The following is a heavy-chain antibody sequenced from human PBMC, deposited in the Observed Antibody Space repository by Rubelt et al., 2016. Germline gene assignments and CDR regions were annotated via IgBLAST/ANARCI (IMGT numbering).Heavy chain of an antibody. CDR3: ARGYCSSANCLFNWFDP. Sequence: QVQLVQSGAEVKKPGASVKVSCKASGYTFTTYGISWVQQAPGQGLEWMGWIRTYNGNTNYAQKLQGRVTMTTATSTSTADMELRSLRSDDTAMYFCARGYCSSANCLFNWFDPWGQGTLVTVSS. V-gene: IGHV1-18*01. CDR2: IRTYNGNT. CDR1: GYTFTTYG. D-gene: IGHD2-2*01. J-gene: IGHJ5*02.